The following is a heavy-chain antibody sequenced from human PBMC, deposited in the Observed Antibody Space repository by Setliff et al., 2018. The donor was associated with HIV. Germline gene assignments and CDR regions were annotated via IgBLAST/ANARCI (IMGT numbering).Heavy chain of an antibody. CDR2: VTHSGRT. Sequence: SETLSLTCAVYGGSFSGYYWSWIRQPPGKGLEWIGEVTHSGRTNYNPSLESRVTTSVDTSKTQFSLKLSSVTAADTAMYYCARVSSTYWYSIFRNYYYHMDVWGKGTTVTVSS. CDR1: GGSFSGYY. CDR3: ARVSSTYWYSIFRNYYYHMDV. D-gene: IGHD2-8*02. V-gene: IGHV4-34*01. J-gene: IGHJ6*03.